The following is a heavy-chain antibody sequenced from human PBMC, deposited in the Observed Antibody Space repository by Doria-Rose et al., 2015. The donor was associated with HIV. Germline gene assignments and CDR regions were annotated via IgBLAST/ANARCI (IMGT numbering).Heavy chain of an antibody. D-gene: IGHD3-22*01. V-gene: IGHV3-23*01. Sequence: LEWVSTISGRASSTYHADFVKGRFTISRDNSKNTLYLQVNSLRAEDTAVYYCAKIYDSSGYYDQWGQGTLVTVSS. J-gene: IGHJ4*02. CDR2: ISGRASST. CDR3: AKIYDSSGYYDQ.